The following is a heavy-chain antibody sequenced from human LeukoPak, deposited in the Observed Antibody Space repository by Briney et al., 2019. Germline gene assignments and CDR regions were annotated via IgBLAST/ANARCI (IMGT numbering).Heavy chain of an antibody. CDR2: INPNSGGT. D-gene: IGHD1-14*01. CDR1: GYTFTDYY. J-gene: IGHJ4*02. CDR3: ARVLARYGNLDY. V-gene: IGHV1-2*02. Sequence: ASVKVSCKASGYTFTDYYIHWVRQAPGQGLEWMGWINPNSGGTNYTQKFKGRVTMTRDTSISTAYLELNRLTSDDTAVYYCARVLARYGNLDYWGQGILVTVSS.